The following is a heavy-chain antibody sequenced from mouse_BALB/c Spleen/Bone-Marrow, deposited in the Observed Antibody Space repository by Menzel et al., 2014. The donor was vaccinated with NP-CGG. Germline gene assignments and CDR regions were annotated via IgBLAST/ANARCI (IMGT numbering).Heavy chain of an antibody. D-gene: IGHD1-2*01. Sequence: EVKLVESGGGLVQPKGSLKLSCAASGFTFNTYAMNWVRQAPGKGLEWVARIRSKSHNYATYYADSVKDRFTISRDDSQSMLYLQMNNLQTEDTAMYFCVRHYYGYASYAMDYWGQGTSVTVSS. CDR2: IRSKSHNYAT. V-gene: IGHV10-1*02. CDR3: VRHYYGYASYAMDY. CDR1: GFTFNTYA. J-gene: IGHJ4*01.